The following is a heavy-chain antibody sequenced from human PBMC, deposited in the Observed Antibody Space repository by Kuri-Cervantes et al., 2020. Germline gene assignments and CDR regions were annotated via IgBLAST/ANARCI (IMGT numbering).Heavy chain of an antibody. Sequence: GSLRLSCTASGFTFSDYAINWVRQAPGKGLEWVSFIRGKSYGGTRQYAASVEGRFTISRDDSEGIAYLQMHSLKTEDTAVYYCTTVPTLNTGVDYWGQGTLVTVSS. D-gene: IGHD3-10*01. CDR3: TTVPTLNTGVDY. CDR2: IRGKSYGGTR. CDR1: GFTFSDYA. J-gene: IGHJ4*02. V-gene: IGHV3-49*04.